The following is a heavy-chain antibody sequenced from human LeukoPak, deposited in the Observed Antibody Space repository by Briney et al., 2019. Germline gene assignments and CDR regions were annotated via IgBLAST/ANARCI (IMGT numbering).Heavy chain of an antibody. Sequence: NRGASLEISSKGSGSIFTSYWIGWVRQLPGKGLEWMGIIYPGDSDTRYSPSFQGQVTISADKSISTAYLQWSSLKASDTAMYYCARASGQDGYGHGYWGQGTLVTVSS. CDR3: ARASGQDGYGHGY. CDR1: GSIFTSYW. D-gene: IGHD3-10*01. CDR2: IYPGDSDT. V-gene: IGHV5-51*01. J-gene: IGHJ4*02.